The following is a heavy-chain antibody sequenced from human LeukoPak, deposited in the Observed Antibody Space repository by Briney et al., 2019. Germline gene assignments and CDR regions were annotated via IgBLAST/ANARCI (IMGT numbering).Heavy chain of an antibody. Sequence: PGGSLRLSCAASGCTFSSYGMHWVRQAPGKGLEWVAVIWYDGSNKYYADSVKGRFTISRDNAKNTLFLQMDSLRAEDTALYYCVRSLRSADFWGQGTLVTVSS. CDR2: IWYDGSNK. V-gene: IGHV3-33*03. CDR3: VRSLRSADF. CDR1: GCTFSSYG. J-gene: IGHJ4*02.